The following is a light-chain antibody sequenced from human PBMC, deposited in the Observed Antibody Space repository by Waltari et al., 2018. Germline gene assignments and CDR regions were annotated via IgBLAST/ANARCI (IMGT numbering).Light chain of an antibody. CDR2: DVN. CDR3: ASYPTSYTWV. J-gene: IGLJ3*02. Sequence: QSALTQPASVSGSPGQALTISCAGTTSAIGTYNFVAWYQPLPGKVPTLIFYDVNKRPSGVSNRFSGSKSGPTASLTISGLLAEDEADYYCASYPTSYTWVFGGGTRLAVL. V-gene: IGLV2-14*03. CDR1: TSAIGTYNF.